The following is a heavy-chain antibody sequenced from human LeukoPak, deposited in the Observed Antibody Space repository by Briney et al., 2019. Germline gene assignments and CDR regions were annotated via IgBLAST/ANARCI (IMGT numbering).Heavy chain of an antibody. CDR3: AKDRIPDGFYSLDH. CDR2: IFGSGAGI. J-gene: IGHJ4*02. V-gene: IGHV3-23*01. Sequence: GGSLRLSCAASGFTFSGYAMSWVRQAPGKGLEWVSVIFGSGAGINYADSVKGRFTISRDNSKNTLYLQMNTLRAEDTAIYYCAKDRIPDGFYSLDHWGQGALVTVSS. D-gene: IGHD3-3*01. CDR1: GFTFSGYA.